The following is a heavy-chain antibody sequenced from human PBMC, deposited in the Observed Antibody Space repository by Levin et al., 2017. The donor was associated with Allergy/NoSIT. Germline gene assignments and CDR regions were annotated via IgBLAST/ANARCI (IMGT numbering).Heavy chain of an antibody. V-gene: IGHV1-18*01. CDR1: GYTFDFYG. D-gene: IGHD2-8*01. CDR2: ISPYYGNT. CDR3: AREMAETAADTFDI. J-gene: IGHJ3*02. Sequence: ASVKVSCKASGYTFDFYGLSWVRQAPGQGLEWMGWISPYYGNTKYAQQLLGRVTMTADTSTSTAYMELRSLRSDDTAVYYCAREMAETAADTFDIWGQGTMVIVSS.